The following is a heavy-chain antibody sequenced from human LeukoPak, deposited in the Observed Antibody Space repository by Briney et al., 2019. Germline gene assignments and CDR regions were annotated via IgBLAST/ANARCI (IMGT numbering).Heavy chain of an antibody. D-gene: IGHD3-10*01. J-gene: IGHJ4*02. V-gene: IGHV1-69*13. CDR2: IIPIFGTA. Sequence: ASVKVSCKASGGTFSSYAISWVRQAPGQGLEWMGGIIPIFGTANYAQKFQGRVTITADESTSTAYMELRSLRSDDTAVYYCARVWFGELSIIAPFDYWGQGTLVTVSS. CDR1: GGTFSSYA. CDR3: ARVWFGELSIIAPFDY.